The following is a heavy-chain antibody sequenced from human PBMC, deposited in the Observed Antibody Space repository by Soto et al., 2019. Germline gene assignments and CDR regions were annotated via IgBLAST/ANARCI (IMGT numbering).Heavy chain of an antibody. Sequence: SETLSLTXDVSGYSISSGYYWAWVRQPPGKGMEWIGSINHRGNSYYNPSLKSRVTISVDTSKNQGSLKVSSVTAADTAVYYCVRSGDDYGSYIDYWGQGTLVTVSS. CDR3: VRSGDDYGSYIDY. J-gene: IGHJ4*02. CDR2: INHRGNS. V-gene: IGHV4-38-2*01. D-gene: IGHD4-17*01. CDR1: GYSISSGYY.